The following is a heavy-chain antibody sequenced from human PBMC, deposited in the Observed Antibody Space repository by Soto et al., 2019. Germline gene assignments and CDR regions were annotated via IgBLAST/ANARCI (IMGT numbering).Heavy chain of an antibody. CDR3: TRLEDIVIKPANP. V-gene: IGHV3-73*01. CDR1: GFTFTDSA. CDR2: IRSKAKNYAT. Sequence: EVQLVESGGDLVQPGGSLKLSCAASGFTFTDSAIHWVRQASGKGLEWVGRIRSKAKNYATAYATSVEGRFTISRDDSKNMAYLQMNSLKTEDTAVYYCTRLEDIVIKPANPWGQGTLVTVSS. D-gene: IGHD2-2*01. J-gene: IGHJ5*02.